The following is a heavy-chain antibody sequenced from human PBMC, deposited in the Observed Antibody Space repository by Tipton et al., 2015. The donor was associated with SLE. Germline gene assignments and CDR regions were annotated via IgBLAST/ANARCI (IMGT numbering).Heavy chain of an antibody. CDR1: GFTFDDYA. V-gene: IGHV3-9*01. Sequence: SLRLSCAASGFTFDDYAMHWVRQAPGKGLEWVSGISWNSGSIGYADSVKGRFTISRDNAKNSLYLQMNSLRAEDTALYYCAKDIIGYYDILTGPFDYWGQGTLVTVSS. D-gene: IGHD3-9*01. CDR3: AKDIIGYYDILTGPFDY. CDR2: ISWNSGSI. J-gene: IGHJ4*02.